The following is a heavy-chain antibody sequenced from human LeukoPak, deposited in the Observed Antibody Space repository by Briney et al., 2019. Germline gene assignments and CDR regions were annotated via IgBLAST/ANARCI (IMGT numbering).Heavy chain of an antibody. CDR2: IIPIFGTA. Sequence: ASVKVSCKASGYTFTSYGISWVRQAPGQGLEWMGRIIPIFGTANYAQKFQGRVTITTDESTSTAYMELSSLRSEDTAVYYCARGRGYGDYVPFDYWGQGTLVTVSS. V-gene: IGHV1-69*05. D-gene: IGHD4-17*01. CDR1: GYTFTSYG. J-gene: IGHJ4*02. CDR3: ARGRGYGDYVPFDY.